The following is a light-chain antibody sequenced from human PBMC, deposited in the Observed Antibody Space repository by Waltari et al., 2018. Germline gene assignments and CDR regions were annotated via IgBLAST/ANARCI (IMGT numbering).Light chain of an antibody. CDR1: AGSFASDY. CDR3: QSYDNNTVF. CDR2: ENF. Sequence: LTQPHSASDSPGKQITISCTRTAGSFASDYVQSYQQGTCSAPTTVIFENFQRPSGAPHRFSGSIDSSSSSASIIISGLKTEDEADNYCQSYDNNTVFFGGGTRLTVL. J-gene: IGLJ2*01. V-gene: IGLV6-57*04.